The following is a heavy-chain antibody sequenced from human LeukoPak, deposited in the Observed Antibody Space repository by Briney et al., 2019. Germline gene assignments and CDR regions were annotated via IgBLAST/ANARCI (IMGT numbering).Heavy chain of an antibody. D-gene: IGHD5-18*01. Sequence: GGSLGLSCAASGFTFSSYSMNWVRQAPGKGLEWVSYISGSSSTIYYADSVKGRFTISRDSAKNSLYLQMNSLRAKDTAVYYCAREAGYSYALGYWGQGTLVTVSS. CDR2: ISGSSSTI. CDR1: GFTFSSYS. J-gene: IGHJ4*02. V-gene: IGHV3-48*01. CDR3: AREAGYSYALGY.